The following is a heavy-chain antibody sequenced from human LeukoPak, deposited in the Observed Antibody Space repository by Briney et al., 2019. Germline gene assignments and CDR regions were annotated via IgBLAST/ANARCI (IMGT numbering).Heavy chain of an antibody. CDR3: ARDQHRVY. CDR1: GFTFSSYS. CDR2: ISSGSSYI. D-gene: IGHD6-13*01. Sequence: PGGSLRLSCAASGFTFSSYSMNWVRQAPGKGLEWVSSISSGSSYIYYADSVKGRFTISRDNAKNSLYLQMNSLRAEDTAVYYCARDQHRVYWGQGTLVTVSS. V-gene: IGHV3-21*01. J-gene: IGHJ4*02.